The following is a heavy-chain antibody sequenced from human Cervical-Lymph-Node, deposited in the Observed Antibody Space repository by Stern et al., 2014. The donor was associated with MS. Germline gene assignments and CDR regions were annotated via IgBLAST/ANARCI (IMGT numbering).Heavy chain of an antibody. J-gene: IGHJ6*02. CDR2: INPRGAT. V-gene: IGHV1-46*02. CDR1: EYTHNNYL. D-gene: IGHD2-15*01. Sequence: VPLVQSGSEVKKPGASVKVSCKASEYTHNNYLIHWVRQAPGQRPEWMGVINPRGATNYAQKVQDRVTMTTDASTSTFYMELSRLRSEDTAVYYCAVRYCSGGRCYSVPDVWGQGTTVIVSS. CDR3: AVRYCSGGRCYSVPDV.